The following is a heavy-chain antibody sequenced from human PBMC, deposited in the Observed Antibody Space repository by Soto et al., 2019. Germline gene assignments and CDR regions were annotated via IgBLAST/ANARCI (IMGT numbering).Heavy chain of an antibody. CDR1: GGSISSYY. CDR3: ARRYGHYFDY. Sequence: SETLSLTCTVSGGSISSYYWSWIRQPPGKGLEWIGYIYYSGSTNYNPSLRSRVTISVDTSKNQFSLKLSSVTAAETAVYYCARRYGHYFDYWGQGTLVTVSS. J-gene: IGHJ4*02. V-gene: IGHV4-59*08. D-gene: IGHD4-17*01. CDR2: IYYSGST.